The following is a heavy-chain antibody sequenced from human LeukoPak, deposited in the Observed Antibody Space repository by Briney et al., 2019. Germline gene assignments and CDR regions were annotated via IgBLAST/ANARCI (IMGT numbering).Heavy chain of an antibody. J-gene: IGHJ1*01. CDR2: ISAYNGNT. CDR1: GYTFTSYG. CDR3: ARDSCSGGSCYSFFQH. Sequence: ASVKASCKASGYTFTSYGISWVRQAPGQGLEWMGWISAYNGNTNYAQKLQGRVTMTTDTSTSTAYMELRSLRSDDTAVYYCARDSCSGGSCYSFFQHWGQGTLVTVSS. V-gene: IGHV1-18*01. D-gene: IGHD2-15*01.